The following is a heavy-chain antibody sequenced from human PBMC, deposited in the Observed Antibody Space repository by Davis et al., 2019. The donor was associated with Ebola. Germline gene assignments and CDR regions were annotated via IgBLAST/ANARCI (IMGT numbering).Heavy chain of an antibody. CDR3: ARGGWGYMDV. Sequence: MPGGSLRLSCAASGFTFSSYAMHWVRQPPGKGLEWIGEINHSGSTNCNPSLKSRVTISVDTSKNQFSLKLSSVTAADTAVYYCARGGWGYMDVWGKGTTVTVSS. V-gene: IGHV4-34*01. J-gene: IGHJ6*03. CDR1: GFTFSSYA. CDR2: INHSGST. D-gene: IGHD1-26*01.